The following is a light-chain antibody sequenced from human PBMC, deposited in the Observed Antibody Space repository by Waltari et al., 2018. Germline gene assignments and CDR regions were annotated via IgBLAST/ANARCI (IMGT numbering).Light chain of an antibody. Sequence: QAALTQPASVSGSPGQSITISCTGTSSHVGRYNVVSWYQQHPGKVPKLMIFEVTKRPSGVSNRFSGSTSGNTASLTISGLQAEDEADYYCCSYAGSATPYVFGTGTKVTVL. CDR2: EVT. CDR1: SSHVGRYNV. V-gene: IGLV2-23*02. CDR3: CSYAGSATPYV. J-gene: IGLJ1*01.